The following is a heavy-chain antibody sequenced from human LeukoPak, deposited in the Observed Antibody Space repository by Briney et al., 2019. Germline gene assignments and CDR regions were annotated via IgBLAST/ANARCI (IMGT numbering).Heavy chain of an antibody. CDR3: VRSGRDGYLDY. Sequence: SQTPSLTCAISGDSVSSNSAAWNWIRQSPPRGLEWLGRTYYRSKWYNGYTVSVKSRITINPDTSKNQFSLQLNSVTPEDTAVYFCVRSGRDGYLDYWGQGTLVTVSS. CDR2: TYYRSKWYN. V-gene: IGHV6-1*01. D-gene: IGHD5-24*01. J-gene: IGHJ4*02. CDR1: GDSVSSNSAA.